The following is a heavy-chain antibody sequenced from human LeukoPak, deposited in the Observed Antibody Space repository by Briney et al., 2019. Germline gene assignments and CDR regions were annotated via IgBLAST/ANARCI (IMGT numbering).Heavy chain of an antibody. Sequence: GGSLRLSCAASGFTFSSYWMHWVRQAPGKGLLWVSRINTDGSSTRYADSVKGRFTISRDNVKNTLYLQMNSLRAEDTAVYFCAAKGNGYTGIYFFAHWGKGTLVTVSS. CDR3: AAKGNGYTGIYFFAH. J-gene: IGHJ4*02. CDR2: INTDGSST. V-gene: IGHV3-74*01. D-gene: IGHD5-12*01. CDR1: GFTFSSYW.